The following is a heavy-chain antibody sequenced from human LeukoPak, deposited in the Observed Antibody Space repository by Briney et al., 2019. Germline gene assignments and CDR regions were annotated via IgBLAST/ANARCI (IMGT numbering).Heavy chain of an antibody. CDR3: ASARYSYGFDI. J-gene: IGHJ3*02. Sequence: SETLSLTCTVSGDSISSYYWSWIRQPPGKGLEWIGNIFYSGSTNYNPSLKSRVTISVDTSKNQFSLKLSSVTAADTAVYYCASARYSYGFDIWGQGTMVTVSS. V-gene: IGHV4-59*01. CDR2: IFYSGST. CDR1: GDSISSYY. D-gene: IGHD5-18*01.